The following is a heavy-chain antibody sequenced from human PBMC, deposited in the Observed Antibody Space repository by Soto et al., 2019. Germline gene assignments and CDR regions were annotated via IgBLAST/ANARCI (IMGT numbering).Heavy chain of an antibody. D-gene: IGHD6-13*01. Sequence: ASVKVSCKASGYTFTSYGISWVRQAPGQGLEWMGWISAYNGNTNYAQKLQGRVTMTTDTSTSTAYMELRSLRSDDTAVYYCAREKPGIAAAGTTIWFDPWGQGTLVTVSS. J-gene: IGHJ5*02. CDR3: AREKPGIAAAGTTIWFDP. CDR1: GYTFTSYG. CDR2: ISAYNGNT. V-gene: IGHV1-18*01.